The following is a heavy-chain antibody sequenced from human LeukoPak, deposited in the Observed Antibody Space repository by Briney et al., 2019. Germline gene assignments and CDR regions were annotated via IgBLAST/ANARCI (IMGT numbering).Heavy chain of an antibody. D-gene: IGHD3-9*01. Sequence: SETLSLTCAVYGGSFSGYYWSWIRQPPGKGLEWIGEINHSGSTNYNPSLKSRVTISVDTSKNQFSLKLSSVTAADTAVYYCARGGSHYDILTGYRNNRFDPWGQGTLVTVSS. J-gene: IGHJ5*02. CDR3: ARGGSHYDILTGYRNNRFDP. CDR1: GGSFSGYY. CDR2: INHSGST. V-gene: IGHV4-34*01.